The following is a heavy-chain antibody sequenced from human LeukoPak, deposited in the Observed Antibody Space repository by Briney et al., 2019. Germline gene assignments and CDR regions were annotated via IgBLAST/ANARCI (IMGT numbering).Heavy chain of an antibody. J-gene: IGHJ4*02. Sequence: GGSLRLSCAASGFTFSSYSVTWVRQAPGKGLEWVSSISSSSSYIYYADSVKGRFTISRDNAKNSLYLQMNSLRAEDTAVYYCASECSGGSCYLFAVGGSSNYWGQGTLVTVSS. D-gene: IGHD2-15*01. CDR1: GFTFSSYS. CDR3: ASECSGGSCYLFAVGGSSNY. CDR2: ISSSSSYI. V-gene: IGHV3-21*01.